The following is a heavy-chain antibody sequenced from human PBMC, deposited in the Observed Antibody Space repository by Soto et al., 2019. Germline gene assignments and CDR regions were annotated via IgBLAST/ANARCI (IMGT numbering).Heavy chain of an antibody. J-gene: IGHJ4*02. CDR2: IIPIHGIA. D-gene: IGHD5-12*01. V-gene: IGHV1-69*02. Sequence: QVQLVQSGAEVKKPGSSVKVSCKASGGTFSSYTISWVRQAPGQGLEWMGRIIPIHGIANYAQKFQGRVTITADKSTSTAYMELSSLRSEDTAVYYCARGRAEYSGYEIFDYWGQGTLVTVSS. CDR1: GGTFSSYT. CDR3: ARGRAEYSGYEIFDY.